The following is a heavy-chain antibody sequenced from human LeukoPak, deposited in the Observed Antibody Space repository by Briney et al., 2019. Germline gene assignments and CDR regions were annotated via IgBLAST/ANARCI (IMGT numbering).Heavy chain of an antibody. V-gene: IGHV1-18*01. D-gene: IGHD4-11*01. CDR2: ISAYNGNT. CDR1: GYTFTSYG. Sequence: ASVKVSCKASGYTFTSYGISSVRQAPGQGLEWMGWISAYNGNTNYAQKLQGRVTMTTDTSTSTAYMELRSLRSDDTAVYYCARDLYSNYDSGNNWFDPWGQGTLVTVSS. CDR3: ARDLYSNYDSGNNWFDP. J-gene: IGHJ5*02.